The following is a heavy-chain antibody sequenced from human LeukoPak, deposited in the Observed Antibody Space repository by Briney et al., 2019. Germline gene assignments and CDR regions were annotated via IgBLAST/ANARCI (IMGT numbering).Heavy chain of an antibody. CDR3: ARMGRWTYYYYYYGMDV. CDR1: GYTFTSYG. D-gene: IGHD4-17*01. J-gene: IGHJ6*02. V-gene: IGHV1-18*01. CDR2: ISAYNGST. Sequence: ASVKVSCKASGYTFTSYGISWVRQAPGQGLEWMGWISAYNGSTNYAQKLQGRVTMTTDTSTSTAYMELRSLRSDDTAVYYCARMGRWTYYYYYYGMDVWGQGTTVTVSS.